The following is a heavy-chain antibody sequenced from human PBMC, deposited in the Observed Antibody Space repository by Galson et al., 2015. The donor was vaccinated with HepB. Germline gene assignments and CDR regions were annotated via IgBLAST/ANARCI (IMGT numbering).Heavy chain of an antibody. Sequence: SVKVSCKASGGTFSSYAISWVRQAPGQGLEWMGGIIPIFGTANYAQKFQGRVTITADESTSTAYMELSSLRSEDTAVYYCARVVVQLEPRDAFDIWGQGTMVTVSS. V-gene: IGHV1-69*13. CDR3: ARVVVQLEPRDAFDI. CDR2: IIPIFGTA. J-gene: IGHJ3*02. D-gene: IGHD1-1*01. CDR1: GGTFSSYA.